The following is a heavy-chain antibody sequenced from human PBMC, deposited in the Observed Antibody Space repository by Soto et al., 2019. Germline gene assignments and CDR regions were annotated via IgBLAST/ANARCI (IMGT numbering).Heavy chain of an antibody. Sequence: PGGSLRLSCAASGFTFSSYAMHWVRQAPGKGLEYVSAISSNGGSTYYANSVKGRFTISRDNSKNTLYLQMGSLRAEDMAVYYCATLTHTPRPYWGQGTLVTVSS. CDR3: ATLTHTPRPY. CDR1: GFTFSSYA. V-gene: IGHV3-64*01. D-gene: IGHD3-9*01. J-gene: IGHJ4*02. CDR2: ISSNGGST.